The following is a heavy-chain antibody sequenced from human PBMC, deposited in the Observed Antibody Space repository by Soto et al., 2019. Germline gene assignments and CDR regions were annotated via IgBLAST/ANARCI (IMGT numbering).Heavy chain of an antibody. CDR2: ISSSSSYT. CDR1: GFTFSDYY. CDR3: ARDRFKTDIVVVVAEPGDAFDI. V-gene: IGHV3-11*06. Sequence: QVQLVESGGGLVKPGGSLRLSCAASGFTFSDYYMSWIRQAPGKGLEWVSYISSSSSYTNYADSVKGRFTISRDNAKNSLYLQMNSLRAEDTAVYYCARDRFKTDIVVVVAEPGDAFDIWGQGTMVTVSS. J-gene: IGHJ3*02. D-gene: IGHD2-15*01.